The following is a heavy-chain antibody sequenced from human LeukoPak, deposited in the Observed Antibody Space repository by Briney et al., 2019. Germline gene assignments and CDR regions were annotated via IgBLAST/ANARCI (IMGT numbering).Heavy chain of an antibody. CDR1: GFTFSSCG. J-gene: IGHJ4*02. D-gene: IGHD6-13*01. CDR2: ISYDGSNK. V-gene: IGHV3-30*18. CDR3: AKDLSSWYSGYFDY. Sequence: GGSLRLSCAASGFTFSSCGMHWVRQAPGKGLEWVAVISYDGSNKYYADSVKGRFTISRDNSKNTLYLQMNSLRAEDTAVYYCAKDLSSWYSGYFDYWGQGTLVTVSS.